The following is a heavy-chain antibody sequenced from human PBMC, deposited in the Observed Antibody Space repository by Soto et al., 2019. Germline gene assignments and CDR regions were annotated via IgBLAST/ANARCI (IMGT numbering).Heavy chain of an antibody. J-gene: IGHJ6*02. V-gene: IGHV1-46*01. D-gene: IGHD2-15*01. CDR2: INASGGRT. CDR3: AREECSGGSCYSGGYGMDV. Sequence: QVQLVQSGAEVKKPGASVKVSCKASGYTFTSYYMHWVRQAPGQGLEWMGIINASGGRTTYAQKFLGRVSMSSDKSTSTVYMELSSLRSEDTAVYFCAREECSGGSCYSGGYGMDVWGQGTTVTVSS. CDR1: GYTFTSYY.